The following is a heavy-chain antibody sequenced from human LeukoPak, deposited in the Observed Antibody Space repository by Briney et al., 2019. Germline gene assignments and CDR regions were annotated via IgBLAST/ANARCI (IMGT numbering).Heavy chain of an antibody. V-gene: IGHV3-21*01. Sequence: PGGSLRLSCAASGFTFSSYSMNWGRQAPGKGLEWVSSISISSSSTYYADSVKGRFTISRDNAKNSLYLQMNSLRAEDTAVYYCARDPTYYYDSSGYPLGYYFDYWGQGTLVTVSS. CDR2: ISISSSST. J-gene: IGHJ4*02. D-gene: IGHD3-22*01. CDR1: GFTFSSYS. CDR3: ARDPTYYYDSSGYPLGYYFDY.